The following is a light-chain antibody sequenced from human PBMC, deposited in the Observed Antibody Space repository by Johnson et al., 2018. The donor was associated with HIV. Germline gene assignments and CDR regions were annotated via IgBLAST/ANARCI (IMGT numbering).Light chain of an antibody. V-gene: IGLV1-51*01. J-gene: IGLJ1*01. CDR2: DNN. CDR1: SSNVGSSF. CDR3: GTWDSSLNTGYV. Sequence: QGVLTQPPSVSAAPGQKVTISCSGSSSNVGSSFVSWYRQVPGTAPKLLIYDNNKRPSGIPGRFSGSKSGPSATLGITGLQTGDEADYYCGTWDSSLNTGYVFGTGTKVTVL.